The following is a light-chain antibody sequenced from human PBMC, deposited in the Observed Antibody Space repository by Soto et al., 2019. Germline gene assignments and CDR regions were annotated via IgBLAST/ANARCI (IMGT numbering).Light chain of an antibody. CDR1: SSDVGGYNY. CDR3: SSHAGSNLVV. V-gene: IGLV2-8*01. Sequence: QSALTQPPSASGSPGQSVTISCTGTSSDVGGYNYVSWYQQHPGKAPKLMIYEVNKRPSGVPDRFSGSKSGNTASLTVSGLQAEDEADYYCSSHAGSNLVVFAGGTKLTVL. CDR2: EVN. J-gene: IGLJ2*01.